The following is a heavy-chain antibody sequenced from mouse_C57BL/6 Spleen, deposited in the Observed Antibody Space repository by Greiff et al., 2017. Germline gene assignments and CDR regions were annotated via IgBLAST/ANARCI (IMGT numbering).Heavy chain of an antibody. J-gene: IGHJ3*01. V-gene: IGHV3-6*01. CDR1: GYSITSGYY. CDR2: LSYDGSN. Sequence: VQLKESGPGLVKPSQSLSLTCSVTGYSITSGYYWNWLRQFPGNKLEWMGYLSYDGSNNYNPFLKNRISITLDTSKHHFFLKFNTVTTEDTATYYCARGPGSAYWGQGTLVTVSA. CDR3: ARGPGSAY.